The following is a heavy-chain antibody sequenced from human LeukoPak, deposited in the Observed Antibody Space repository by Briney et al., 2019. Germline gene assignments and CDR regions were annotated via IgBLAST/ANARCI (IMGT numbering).Heavy chain of an antibody. Sequence: GGSLRLSCAASGFTFTDYAMNWVRQAPGKGLEWVASTKGNGGSTNYTDTVKDRFTISRDNSKNTLDLQMNSLRAEDTAVYYCAKDLSVADWGRGTLVTVSS. CDR3: AKDLSVAD. D-gene: IGHD6-19*01. CDR2: TKGNGGST. CDR1: GFTFTDYA. V-gene: IGHV3-23*01. J-gene: IGHJ4*02.